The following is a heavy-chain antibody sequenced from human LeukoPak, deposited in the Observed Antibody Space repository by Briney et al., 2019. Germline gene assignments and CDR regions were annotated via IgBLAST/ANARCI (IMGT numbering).Heavy chain of an antibody. CDR1: GGSFSGYY. CDR3: ARGRRAYADHVKYYYYYMDV. D-gene: IGHD1-14*01. Sequence: PSETLSLTCAVYGGSFSGYYWSWIRQPPGKGLEWIGEINHSGSTNYNPSLKSRVTISVDTSKNQFSLKLSSVTAADTAVYYCARGRRAYADHVKYYYYYMDVWGKGTTVTVSS. V-gene: IGHV4-34*01. CDR2: INHSGST. J-gene: IGHJ6*03.